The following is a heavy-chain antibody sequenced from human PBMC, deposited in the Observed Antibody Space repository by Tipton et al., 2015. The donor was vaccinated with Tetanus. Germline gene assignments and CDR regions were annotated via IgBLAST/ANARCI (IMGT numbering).Heavy chain of an antibody. J-gene: IGHJ3*02. Sequence: TLSLTCTVSDESISSSSYYWGWIRHHPGRGLEWLASISNSGTSYNNPSFRSRVTISVDTSKNHFSLKLNSVTAADTAVYYCARRGDYVFYYESSGYLWGAAFDIWGQGTMVSVSA. CDR1: DESISSSSYY. V-gene: IGHV4-39*01. CDR2: ISNSGTS. CDR3: ARRGDYVFYYESSGYLWGAAFDI. D-gene: IGHD3-22*01.